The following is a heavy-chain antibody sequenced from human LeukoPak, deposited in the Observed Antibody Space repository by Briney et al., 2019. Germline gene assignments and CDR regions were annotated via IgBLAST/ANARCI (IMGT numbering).Heavy chain of an antibody. CDR3: ARGKNNAFDY. Sequence: SQTLSLTWAISGXSVSSTNGVAWNWIRQSPSRGLAWLGRAYYRARWYNDYAESVKSRTTVNPDTSKNQFSLQLNPVTPEDTAVYYCARGKNNAFDYWGQGTLVTVSS. CDR2: AYYRARWYN. CDR1: GXSVSSTNGVA. D-gene: IGHD2/OR15-2a*01. V-gene: IGHV6-1*01. J-gene: IGHJ4*02.